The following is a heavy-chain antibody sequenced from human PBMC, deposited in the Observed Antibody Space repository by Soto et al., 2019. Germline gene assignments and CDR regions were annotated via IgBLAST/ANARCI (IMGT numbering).Heavy chain of an antibody. CDR3: AKVTKRAAAGRYEYYKYGMDV. V-gene: IGHV3-23*01. J-gene: IGHJ6*02. CDR2: ISGSGGSS. Sequence: QPGGSLRFSCAASGFAFSTYAMTWVRQAPGKGLEWVSVISGSGGSSYYAASVKGRFTISRDNSKNTLFLQMNGLRAEDTAVYYCAKVTKRAAAGRYEYYKYGMDVWGQGTTVTVSS. CDR1: GFAFSTYA. D-gene: IGHD6-13*01.